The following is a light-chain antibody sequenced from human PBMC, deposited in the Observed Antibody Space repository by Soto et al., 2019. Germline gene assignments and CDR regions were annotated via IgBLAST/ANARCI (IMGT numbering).Light chain of an antibody. CDR3: LHHNDWPPWT. Sequence: EIVMTQSPATLSVSPGETATLSCRASQSISSNLAWYQQRPGQAPRVLIYRTSTRATGIPARFSGTGSGTEFPLTISRLESEDFAVYYCLHHNDWPPWTFGQGTKVEIK. V-gene: IGKV3-15*01. CDR1: QSISSN. J-gene: IGKJ1*01. CDR2: RTS.